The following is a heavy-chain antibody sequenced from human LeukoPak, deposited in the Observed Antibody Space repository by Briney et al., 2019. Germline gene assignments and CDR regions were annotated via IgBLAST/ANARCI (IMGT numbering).Heavy chain of an antibody. V-gene: IGHV4-39*07. CDR2: IYYSGST. Sequence: GSLRLSCAASGFTFSSYSMNWVRQAPGKGLEWIGSIYYSGSTYYNPSLKSRVTISVDTSKNQFSLKLSSVTAADTAVYYCARDSIAVAGIGPFDPWGQGTLVTVSS. J-gene: IGHJ5*02. CDR1: GFTFSSYS. D-gene: IGHD6-19*01. CDR3: ARDSIAVAGIGPFDP.